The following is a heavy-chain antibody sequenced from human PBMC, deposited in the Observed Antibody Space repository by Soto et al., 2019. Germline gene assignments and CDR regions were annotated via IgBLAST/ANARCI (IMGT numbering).Heavy chain of an antibody. CDR2: ISGSGGST. CDR1: GFTFSSYA. V-gene: IGHV3-23*01. CDR3: AKENYYGSGIKSGFDY. D-gene: IGHD3-10*01. J-gene: IGHJ4*02. Sequence: GGSLRLSCAASGFTFSSYAMSWVHQAPGKGLEWVSAISGSGGSTYYADSVKGRFTISRDNSKNTLYLQMNSLRAEDTAVYYCAKENYYGSGIKSGFDYWGQGTLVTVSS.